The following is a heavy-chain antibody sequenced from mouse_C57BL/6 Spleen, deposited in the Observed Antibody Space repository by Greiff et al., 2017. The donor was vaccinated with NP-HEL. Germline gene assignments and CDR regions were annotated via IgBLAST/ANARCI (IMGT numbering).Heavy chain of an antibody. J-gene: IGHJ1*03. CDR1: GYTFTSYW. CDR2: IHPNSGST. V-gene: IGHV1-64*01. Sequence: QVQLKQPGAELVKPGASVKLSCKASGYTFTSYWMHWVKQRPGQGLEWIGMIHPNSGSTNYNEKFKSKATLTVDKSSSTAYMQLSSLTSEDSAVYYCARDYYGSSYDWYFDVWGTGTTVTVSS. CDR3: ARDYYGSSYDWYFDV. D-gene: IGHD1-1*01.